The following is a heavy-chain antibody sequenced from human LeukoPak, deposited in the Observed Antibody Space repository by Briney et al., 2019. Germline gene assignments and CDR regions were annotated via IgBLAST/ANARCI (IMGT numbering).Heavy chain of an antibody. CDR1: GFTFSSYA. J-gene: IGHJ3*02. CDR3: ARRNYYVSSGYFSGDAFDI. D-gene: IGHD3-22*01. CDR2: ISSNGGST. Sequence: GGSLGLSCAASGFTFSSYAMHWVRQAPGKGLEFVSAISSNGGSTYYAKSVKGRFTVSRDNSKNTLSLQMGSLRAEDMAVYYCARRNYYVSSGYFSGDAFDIWGQGTMVTVSS. V-gene: IGHV3-64*01.